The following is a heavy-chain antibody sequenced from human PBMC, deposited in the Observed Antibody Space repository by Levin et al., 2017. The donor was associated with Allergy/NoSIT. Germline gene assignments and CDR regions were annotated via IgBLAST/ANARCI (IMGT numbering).Heavy chain of an antibody. V-gene: IGHV1-69*13. Sequence: SVKVSCKASGGTFSSYAISWVRQAPGQGLEWMGGIIPIFGTANYAQKFQGRVTITADESTSTAYMELSSLRSEDTAVYYCARDLGQWLDNYYYYYGMDVWGQGTTVTVSS. CDR3: ARDLGQWLDNYYYYYGMDV. D-gene: IGHD6-19*01. CDR1: GGTFSSYA. J-gene: IGHJ6*02. CDR2: IIPIFGTA.